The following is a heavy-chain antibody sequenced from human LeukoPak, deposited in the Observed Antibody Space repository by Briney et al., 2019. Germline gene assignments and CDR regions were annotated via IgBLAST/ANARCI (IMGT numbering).Heavy chain of an antibody. J-gene: IGHJ4*02. CDR3: ARAPYVRNQLPGED. Sequence: ASVKVSCKASGGTFSSYAISWVRQAPGQGLEWMGGIIPIFGTANYAQKFQGRVTITTDESTSTAYMELSSLRSEDTAVYYCARAPYVRNQLPGEDWGQGALVTVSS. V-gene: IGHV1-69*05. CDR2: IIPIFGTA. CDR1: GGTFSSYA. D-gene: IGHD2-2*01.